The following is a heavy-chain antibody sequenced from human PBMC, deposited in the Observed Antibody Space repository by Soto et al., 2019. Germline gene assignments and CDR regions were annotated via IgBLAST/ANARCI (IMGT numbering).Heavy chain of an antibody. D-gene: IGHD3-3*01. J-gene: IGHJ4*02. CDR2: ISSSSFTI. V-gene: IGHV3-48*01. CDR3: ARGYTDFGGGRFDY. CDR1: GFRFSDYS. Sequence: PGGSLRLSCAASGFRFSDYSMNWVRQAPGRGLEWVSYISSSSFTIHYADSVEGRFAISRDNAKNSLYLQMNSLRVEDTAVYYFARGYTDFGGGRFDYWGQGTLVTVSS.